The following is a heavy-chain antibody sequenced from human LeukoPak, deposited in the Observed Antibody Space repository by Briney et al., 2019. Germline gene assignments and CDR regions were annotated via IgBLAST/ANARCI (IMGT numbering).Heavy chain of an antibody. D-gene: IGHD6-13*01. J-gene: IGHJ4*02. CDR1: GGSISSSSYY. V-gene: IGHV4-39*01. CDR3: GVVQLAHFDH. CDR2: IYYSGST. Sequence: SETLSLTCTVSGGSISSSSYYWGWIRQPPGKGLEWIGSIYYSGSTYYNPSLKSRVTISVDTSKNQFSLKLSSVTAADTAVYYCGVVQLAHFDHWGQGTLVTVSS.